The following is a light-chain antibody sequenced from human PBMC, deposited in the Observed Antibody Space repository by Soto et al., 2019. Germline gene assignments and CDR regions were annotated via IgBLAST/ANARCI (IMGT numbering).Light chain of an antibody. J-gene: IGKJ5*01. CDR3: QQFTSYPIT. V-gene: IGKV1-9*01. CDR2: AAS. Sequence: EIKLSQSPFFLSASKRESVTITCMSRQVISTSLAWYQVEPGKAPELLIYAASTLESVVPSRFSGSGSGTKFTLTIGVLQPEDFAPDCCQQFTSYPITFGQGTRLDIK. CDR1: QVISTS.